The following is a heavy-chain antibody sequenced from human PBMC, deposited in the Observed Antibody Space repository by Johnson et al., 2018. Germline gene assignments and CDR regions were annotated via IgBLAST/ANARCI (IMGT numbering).Heavy chain of an antibody. CDR1: GFTFSSYG. Sequence: QVQLVQSGGGVVQPGRSLRLSCAASGFTFSSYGMHWVRQAPGMGLEWVAVISYDGSNKYYADSVKGRFTISRDNSKKTLYLQMNSLRAEDTAVYYCAKEDGGSYYRYFQHWGQGTLVTVSS. J-gene: IGHJ1*01. CDR2: ISYDGSNK. V-gene: IGHV3-30*18. D-gene: IGHD1-26*01. CDR3: AKEDGGSYYRYFQH.